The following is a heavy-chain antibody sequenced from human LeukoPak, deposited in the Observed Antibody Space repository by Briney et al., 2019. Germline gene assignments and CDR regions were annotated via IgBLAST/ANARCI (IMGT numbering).Heavy chain of an antibody. Sequence: SETLSLTCTVSGGSISSGGYSWSWIQQPPGKGLEWIGYIYHSGSTYYNPSLKSRVTISVDRSKNQFSLKLSSVTAADTAVYYCARGSGDYRFDRDWLDPWGQGSLVTVSS. D-gene: IGHD4-17*01. V-gene: IGHV4-30-2*01. CDR1: GGSISSGGYS. CDR2: IYHSGST. CDR3: ARGSGDYRFDRDWLDP. J-gene: IGHJ5*02.